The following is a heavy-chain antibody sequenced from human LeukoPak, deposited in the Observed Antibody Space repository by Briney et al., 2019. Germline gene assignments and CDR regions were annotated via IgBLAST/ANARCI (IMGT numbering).Heavy chain of an antibody. J-gene: IGHJ3*02. CDR2: IEQDGSEK. CDR3: ARESGSSGMDI. CDR1: GFTFSSYW. Sequence: GGSLRLSCAASGFTFSSYWMYWVRQAPGKGLEWVASIEQDGSEKYYVDSVKGRFTISRDNAKNSLFLQMNSLRAEDTAVYYCARESGSSGMDIWGQGTMVTVSS. V-gene: IGHV3-7*01. D-gene: IGHD1-26*01.